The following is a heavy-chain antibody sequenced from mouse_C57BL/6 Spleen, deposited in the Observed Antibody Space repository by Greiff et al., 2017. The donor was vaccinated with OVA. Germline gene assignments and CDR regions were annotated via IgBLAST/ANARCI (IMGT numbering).Heavy chain of an antibody. CDR2: IDPAGGYT. CDR1: GYTFTSYW. J-gene: IGHJ2*01. V-gene: IGHV1-50*01. CDR3: ARPHYYGSSHYFDY. D-gene: IGHD1-1*01. Sequence: QVQLQQPGAELVKPGASVTLSCKASGYTFTSYWMQWVKQRPGQGLEWIGEIDPAGGYTNYNQKFKGKATLTADKASSTAYMQRSSLTSEDSAVYYCARPHYYGSSHYFDYWGQGTTLTVSS.